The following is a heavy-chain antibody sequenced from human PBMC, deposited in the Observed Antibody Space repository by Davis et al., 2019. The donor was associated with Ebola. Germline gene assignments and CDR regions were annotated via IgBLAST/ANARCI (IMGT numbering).Heavy chain of an antibody. CDR2: IYYSGST. Sequence: SETLSLTCTVSGGSISSYYWSWIRQPPGKGLEWIGYIYYSGSTNYNPSLKSRVTISVDTSKNHFSLKLSSVTAADTAVYYCARDSRWLVPGTYYYYGMDVWGKGTTVTVSS. V-gene: IGHV4-59*01. J-gene: IGHJ6*04. D-gene: IGHD6-19*01. CDR1: GGSISSYY. CDR3: ARDSRWLVPGTYYYYGMDV.